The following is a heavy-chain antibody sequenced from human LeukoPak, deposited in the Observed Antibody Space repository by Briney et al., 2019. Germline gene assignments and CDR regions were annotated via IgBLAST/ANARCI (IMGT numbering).Heavy chain of an antibody. Sequence: ASVNVSCKASGYTFTSYGISWVRQAPGQGLEWMGWISAYNGNTNYAQKLQGRVTMTTDTSTSTAYMELRSLRSDDTAVYYCAREGGDYDFWSGYYTPLDYWGQGTLVTVSS. D-gene: IGHD3-3*01. CDR3: AREGGDYDFWSGYYTPLDY. V-gene: IGHV1-18*01. CDR2: ISAYNGNT. CDR1: GYTFTSYG. J-gene: IGHJ4*02.